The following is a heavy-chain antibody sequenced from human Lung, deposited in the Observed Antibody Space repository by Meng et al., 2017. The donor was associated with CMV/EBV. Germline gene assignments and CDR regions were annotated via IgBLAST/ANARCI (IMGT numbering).Heavy chain of an antibody. CDR3: ARVGAARPGGVYYYYGMDV. Sequence: ESXKISXAASGFTFDDYGMSWVRQAPGKGLEWVSGINWNGGSTGYADSVKGRFTISRDNAKNSLYLQMNSLRAEDTALYYCARVGAARPGGVYYYYGMDVWGQXTTXTV. D-gene: IGHD6-6*01. V-gene: IGHV3-20*04. CDR2: INWNGGST. CDR1: GFTFDDYG. J-gene: IGHJ6*02.